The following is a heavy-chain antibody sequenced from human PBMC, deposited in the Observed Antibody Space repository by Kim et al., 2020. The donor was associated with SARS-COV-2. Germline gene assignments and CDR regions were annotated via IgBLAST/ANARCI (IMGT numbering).Heavy chain of an antibody. CDR2: IIPIFGTA. D-gene: IGHD6-13*01. J-gene: IGHJ3*02. CDR3: ARGSPYSSSSWPFSADAFDI. V-gene: IGHV1-69*13. Sequence: SVKVSCKASGGTFSSYAISWVRQAPGQGLEWMGGIIPIFGTANYAQKFQGRVTITADESTSTAYMELSSLRSEDTAVYYCARGSPYSSSSWPFSADAFDIWGQGTMVTVSS. CDR1: GGTFSSYA.